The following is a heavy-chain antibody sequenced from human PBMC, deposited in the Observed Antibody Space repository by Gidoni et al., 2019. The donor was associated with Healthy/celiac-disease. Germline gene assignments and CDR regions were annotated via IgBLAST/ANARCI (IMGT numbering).Heavy chain of an antibody. Sequence: QVQLQESGPGLVKPSETLSLTCTVSGGSISSYYWSWIRQPPGKGLEWIGYIYYSGSTNYNPSLKSRVTISVDTSKNQFSLKLSSVTAADTAVYYCAVSPPYSSSWYYFDYWGQGTLVTVSS. D-gene: IGHD6-13*01. J-gene: IGHJ4*02. V-gene: IGHV4-59*01. CDR3: AVSPPYSSSWYYFDY. CDR1: GGSISSYY. CDR2: IYYSGST.